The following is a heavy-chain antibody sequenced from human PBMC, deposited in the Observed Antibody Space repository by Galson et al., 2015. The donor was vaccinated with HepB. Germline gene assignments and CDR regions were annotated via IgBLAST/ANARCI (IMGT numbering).Heavy chain of an antibody. J-gene: IGHJ4*02. CDR1: GGSFSGYY. CDR2: INHSGST. CDR3: ARGRGNIVVVVAATRPRTFDY. V-gene: IGHV4-34*01. Sequence: ETLSLTCAVYGGSFSGYYWSWIRQPPGKGLEWIGEINHSGSTNYNPPLKSRVTISVDTSKNQFSLKLSSVTAADTAVYYCARGRGNIVVVVAATRPRTFDYWGQGTLVTVSS. D-gene: IGHD2-15*01.